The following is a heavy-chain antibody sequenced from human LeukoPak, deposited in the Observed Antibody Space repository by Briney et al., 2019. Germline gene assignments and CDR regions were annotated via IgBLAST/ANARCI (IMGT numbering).Heavy chain of an antibody. CDR2: ISYDGSNK. CDR1: GFTFSSYA. D-gene: IGHD4-17*01. V-gene: IGHV3-30-3*01. Sequence: GGSLRLSCAASGFTFSSYAMHWVRQAPGKGLEWVAVISYDGSNKYYADSVKGRFTISRDNSKNTLYLQMNSPRAEDTAVYYCARARTYGDPEKYYFDYWGQGTLVTVSS. CDR3: ARARTYGDPEKYYFDY. J-gene: IGHJ4*02.